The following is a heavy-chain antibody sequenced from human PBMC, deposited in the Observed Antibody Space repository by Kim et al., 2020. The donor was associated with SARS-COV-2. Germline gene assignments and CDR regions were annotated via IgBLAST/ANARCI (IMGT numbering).Heavy chain of an antibody. V-gene: IGHV1-18*01. CDR3: ARDGGDRWLPNYGMDV. CDR1: GYTFTSYG. J-gene: IGHJ6*02. CDR2: ISAYNGNT. Sequence: ASVKVSCKASGYTFTSYGISWVRQAPGQGLEWMGWISAYNGNTNYAQKLQGRVTMTTDTSTSTAYMELRSLRSDDTAVYYCARDGGDRWLPNYGMDVWGQGTTVTVSS. D-gene: IGHD5-12*01.